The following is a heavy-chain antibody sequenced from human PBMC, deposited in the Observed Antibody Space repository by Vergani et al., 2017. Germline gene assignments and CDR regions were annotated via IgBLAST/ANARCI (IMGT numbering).Heavy chain of an antibody. J-gene: IGHJ4*02. Sequence: LQLVESGGGLVQPGGSLRLSCAASGSTVSGNYMTWVRQAPGKGLEWMGIINPSGGHTNYAQKFQGRVTMTRDTSTSTVYMELSSLRSEDTAIYYCARGDYGILTGYRYWGQGTLVTVSA. CDR2: INPSGGHT. CDR3: ARGDYGILTGYRY. D-gene: IGHD3-9*01. CDR1: GSTVSGNY. V-gene: IGHV1-46*03.